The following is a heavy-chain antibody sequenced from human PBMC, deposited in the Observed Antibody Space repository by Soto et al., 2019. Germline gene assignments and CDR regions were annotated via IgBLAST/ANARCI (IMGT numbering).Heavy chain of an antibody. CDR1: GGSISSSSYY. Sequence: SETLSLTCTVSGGSISSSSYYWGWIRQPPGKGLEWIGSIYYSGSTYYNPSLKSRVTISVDTSKNQFSLKLSSVTAADTAVYYCARHGDYDSSGYYLYYYYGM. D-gene: IGHD3-22*01. J-gene: IGHJ6*01. CDR3: ARHGDYDSSGYYLYYYYGM. CDR2: IYYSGST. V-gene: IGHV4-39*01.